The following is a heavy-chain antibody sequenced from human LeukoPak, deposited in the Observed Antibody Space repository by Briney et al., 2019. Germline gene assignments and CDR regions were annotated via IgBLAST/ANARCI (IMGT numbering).Heavy chain of an antibody. CDR1: GASISNYY. V-gene: IGHV4-4*07. D-gene: IGHD3-16*01. CDR2: ISTSGST. J-gene: IGHJ6*03. CDR3: ARVKDPGGYYYYYYMDV. Sequence: SETLSLTCTVSGASISNYYWSWIRQPAGKGLEWIGRISTSGSTNYNPSLKSRVTMSVDTSKNQFSLKLSSVTAADTAVYYCARVKDPGGYYYYYYMDVWGKGTTVTVSS.